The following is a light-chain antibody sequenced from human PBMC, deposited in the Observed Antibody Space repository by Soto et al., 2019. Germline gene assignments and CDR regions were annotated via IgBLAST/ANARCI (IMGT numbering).Light chain of an antibody. CDR1: SSDVGGYNY. CDR3: SSYAGSNNFAYV. CDR2: EVS. Sequence: QSALTQPPSASGSPGQSVTISCTGTSSDVGGYNYVSWYQQHPGKAPKLMIYEVSKRPSGVPDRFSGSKSGNTASLTVSGLQAEDEADYYGSSYAGSNNFAYVFGTGTQLTVL. J-gene: IGLJ1*01. V-gene: IGLV2-8*01.